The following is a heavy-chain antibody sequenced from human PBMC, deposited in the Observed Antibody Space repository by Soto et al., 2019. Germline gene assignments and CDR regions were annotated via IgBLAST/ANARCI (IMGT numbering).Heavy chain of an antibody. V-gene: IGHV1-45*02. CDR2: ITPFSGDA. D-gene: IGHD1-26*01. CDR3: AGGGAGSGPFTWELPDH. J-gene: IGHJ4*02. CDR1: GNTFTYRY. Sequence: QMQLVQSGAEVKKTGSSVTVSCKALGNTFTYRYLHWVRQAPGQALQWMGWITPFSGDAHYAQKFQERVTITRDRSINTAYMQISSLRSEDTAMYFCAGGGAGSGPFTWELPDHWGQGTLVTVSS.